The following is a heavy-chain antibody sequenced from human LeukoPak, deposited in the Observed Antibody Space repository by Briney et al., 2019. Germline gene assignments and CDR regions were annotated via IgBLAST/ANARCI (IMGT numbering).Heavy chain of an antibody. J-gene: IGHJ4*02. CDR3: ALTSNYYDSSGYDY. V-gene: IGHV3-23*01. CDR2: ISGSGGST. CDR1: GFTFRNYA. D-gene: IGHD3-22*01. Sequence: GGSLRLSCAASGFTFRNYAMSWVRQAPGKGLEWVSAISGSGGSTYYADSVKGRFTISRDNSKNTLYLQMNSLRAEDTAVYYGALTSNYYDSSGYDYWGQGTLVTVSS.